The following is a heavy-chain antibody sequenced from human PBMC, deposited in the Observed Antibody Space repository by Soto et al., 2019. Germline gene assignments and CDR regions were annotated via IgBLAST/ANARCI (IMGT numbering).Heavy chain of an antibody. CDR3: ARSSRELARHLDY. D-gene: IGHD1-1*01. CDR1: GYSFTNFW. J-gene: IGHJ4*02. Sequence: LGESLKISCQGSGYSFTNFWITWVRQMPGKGLEWMRTIYPGDSDTRYSPSFQGQVTISVDKSIATAYLQWSSLKASDTAIYYCARSSRELARHLDYWGQGTPVTVSS. CDR2: IYPGDSDT. V-gene: IGHV5-51*01.